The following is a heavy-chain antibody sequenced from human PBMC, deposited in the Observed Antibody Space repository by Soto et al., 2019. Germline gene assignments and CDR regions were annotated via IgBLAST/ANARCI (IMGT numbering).Heavy chain of an antibody. CDR1: GYTFTGYY. J-gene: IGHJ4*02. Sequence: ASVTVYCQASGYTFTGYYMHWVRLAPRQGLEWMGWINPNSGGTNYAQKFQGRFTISRDNSKNTLHLQMNSLRAEDTAVYYCAKDTYYHDTTGYYVFDYWGQGTLVTVSS. D-gene: IGHD3-22*01. CDR2: INPNSGGT. V-gene: IGHV1-2*02. CDR3: AKDTYYHDTTGYYVFDY.